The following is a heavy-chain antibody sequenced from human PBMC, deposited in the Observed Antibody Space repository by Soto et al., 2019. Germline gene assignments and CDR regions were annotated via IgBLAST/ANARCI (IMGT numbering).Heavy chain of an antibody. V-gene: IGHV3-72*01. CDR1: GFSISDHY. D-gene: IGHD2-21*01. J-gene: IGHJ4*02. CDR2: SRNKPNSYST. Sequence: EVQLVESGGGLVQPGGSLRLSCAASGFSISDHYMDWVRQAPGKGLEWIGRSRNKPNSYSTEYAASVNGRFPISRDDSKNSLDLQMDSLKTEDTAVYYCARASRVIVALDYWGQGTLVTVSS. CDR3: ARASRVIVALDY.